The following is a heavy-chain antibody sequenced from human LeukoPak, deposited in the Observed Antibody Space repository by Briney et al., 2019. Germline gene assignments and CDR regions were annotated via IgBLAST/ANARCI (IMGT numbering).Heavy chain of an antibody. D-gene: IGHD4-11*01. CDR1: GYTFTGYY. J-gene: IGHJ4*02. Sequence: VASVKVSCKASGYTFTGYYMHWVRQAPGQGLEWMGWINPNSGGTNYAQKFHDRVTMTRDTSISTAYMELSKVRSDDTAVYYCARSHWTVTTGNDYWGQGSLVTVSS. CDR2: INPNSGGT. CDR3: ARSHWTVTTGNDY. V-gene: IGHV1-2*02.